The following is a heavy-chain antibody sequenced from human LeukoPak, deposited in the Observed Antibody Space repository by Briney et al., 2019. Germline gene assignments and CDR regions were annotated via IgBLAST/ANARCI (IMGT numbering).Heavy chain of an antibody. V-gene: IGHV1-8*01. CDR1: GYTFTSYD. CDR3: ARGVRGYCSSTSCYYFY. J-gene: IGHJ4*02. D-gene: IGHD2-2*01. Sequence: GASVKVSCKASGYTFTSYDINWVRQATGQGLEWMGWMNPNSGNTGYAQKFQGRVTMTRNTSISTAYMELSSLRSEDTAVYYCARGVRGYCSSTSCYYFYWGQGTLVTVSS. CDR2: MNPNSGNT.